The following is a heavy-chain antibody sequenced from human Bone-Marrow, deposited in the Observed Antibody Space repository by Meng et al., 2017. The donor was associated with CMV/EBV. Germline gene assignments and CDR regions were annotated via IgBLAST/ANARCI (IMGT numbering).Heavy chain of an antibody. J-gene: IGHJ4*02. Sequence: GESLKISCAASGFTFSSYWMSWVRQAPGKGLEWVSYISSSGSTIYYADSVKGRFTISRDNAKNSLYLQMNSLRAEDTAVYYCASTLTSSGNDYWGQGTLVTVSS. CDR3: ASTLTSSGNDY. D-gene: IGHD3-22*01. CDR2: ISSSGSTI. CDR1: GFTFSSYW. V-gene: IGHV3-48*04.